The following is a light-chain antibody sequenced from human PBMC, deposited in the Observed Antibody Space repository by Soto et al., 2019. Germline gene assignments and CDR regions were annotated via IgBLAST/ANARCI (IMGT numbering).Light chain of an antibody. CDR2: GVN. Sequence: QSALTQPASVSGSPGQSITISCTGTSSNVGSCKLVSWYQQHPGKAPKLMIFGVNKRPSGVSNRFSGSKSGNTASLTISGLKVEDEADYYCCSSGGSPTDVFGTGTKVTVL. CDR3: CSSGGSPTDV. J-gene: IGLJ1*01. CDR1: SSNVGSCKL. V-gene: IGLV2-23*02.